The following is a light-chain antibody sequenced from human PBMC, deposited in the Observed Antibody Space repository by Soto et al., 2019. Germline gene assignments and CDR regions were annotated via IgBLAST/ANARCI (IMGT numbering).Light chain of an antibody. CDR3: QQSYSTPRT. Sequence: DIQMTQSPSSLSASVGDRVTITCRASQSISSYLTWSQQKPGKAPQLLIYAASSLQSGVPSRFSGSGSGTDFTLTISSLQPEDFATYYFQQSYSTPRTFGKGTKVEIK. J-gene: IGKJ1*01. CDR1: QSISSY. CDR2: AAS. V-gene: IGKV1-39*01.